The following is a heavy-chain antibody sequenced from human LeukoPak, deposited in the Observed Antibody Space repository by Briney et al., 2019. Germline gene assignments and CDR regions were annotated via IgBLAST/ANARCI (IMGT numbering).Heavy chain of an antibody. D-gene: IGHD1-1*01. CDR2: IYHSGST. CDR1: GGSISSGGYY. CDR3: ARIGTFHY. Sequence: PSQTLSLTCTVSGGSISSGGYYWSWIRQPPGKGLEWIGYIYHSGSTYYNPSLKSRVTISVDRSKNQFSLKLSSVTAADTAVYYCARIGTFHYWGQGTLVTVSS. V-gene: IGHV4-30-2*01. J-gene: IGHJ4*02.